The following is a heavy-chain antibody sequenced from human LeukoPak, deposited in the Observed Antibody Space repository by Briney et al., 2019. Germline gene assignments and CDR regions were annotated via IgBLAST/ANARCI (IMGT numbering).Heavy chain of an antibody. D-gene: IGHD6-13*01. CDR3: ARIGYLKKFDP. CDR2: MYYSGST. Sequence: SETLSLTCTVSGGSINGYYWTWIRLPPGKELEWIGYMYYSGSTNYNPSLKSRVTMSVDTPKNQFSLKLSSVTAADTAVYYCARIGYLKKFDPWGQGTLVTVSS. V-gene: IGHV4-59*01. CDR1: GGSINGYY. J-gene: IGHJ5*02.